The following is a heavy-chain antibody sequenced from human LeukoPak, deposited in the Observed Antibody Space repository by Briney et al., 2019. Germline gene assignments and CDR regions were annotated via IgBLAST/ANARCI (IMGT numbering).Heavy chain of an antibody. D-gene: IGHD3-9*01. J-gene: IGHJ4*02. CDR1: GGSMRDYY. CDR3: ARGFGYYDVLTAF. Sequence: PSETLSLTCGVSGGSMRDYYWSWFRQPPGRGLVGIGNIYYSGSTNYNPSLRSRVTISVVASKTQFSLKVRSVTAANTAVYYCARGFGYYDVLTAFWGQGTLVTVSS. CDR2: IYYSGST. V-gene: IGHV4-59*01.